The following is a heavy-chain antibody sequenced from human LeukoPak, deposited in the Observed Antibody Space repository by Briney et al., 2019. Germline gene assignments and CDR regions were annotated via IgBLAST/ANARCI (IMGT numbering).Heavy chain of an antibody. CDR2: ISYSGST. Sequence: SSETLSLTCTVSGASVSSYYWNWIRPPPGKGLEWIGYISYSGSTNYNPSFKSRVTISVDTSKNQVSLKLNSVTAADTAVYYCGRRRDSNWFDPWGQGTLVTVSS. CDR3: GRRRDSNWFDP. CDR1: GASVSSYY. J-gene: IGHJ5*02. V-gene: IGHV4-59*08.